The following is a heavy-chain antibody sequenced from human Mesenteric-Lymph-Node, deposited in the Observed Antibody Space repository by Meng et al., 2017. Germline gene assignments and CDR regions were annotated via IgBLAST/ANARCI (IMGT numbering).Heavy chain of an antibody. CDR3: VSTVTPNFYYFDY. Sequence: EVQLVESGGGLVQPGGSLRLSFAASGFTFSDYWMHWVRQAPGKGLVWVSRISSDGRSTNYADSVKGRFTISRDNAKNTLYLQMNSLRAEDTAVYYCVSTVTPNFYYFDYWGQGTLVTVSS. V-gene: IGHV3-74*01. J-gene: IGHJ4*02. CDR2: ISSDGRST. D-gene: IGHD4-17*01. CDR1: GFTFSDYW.